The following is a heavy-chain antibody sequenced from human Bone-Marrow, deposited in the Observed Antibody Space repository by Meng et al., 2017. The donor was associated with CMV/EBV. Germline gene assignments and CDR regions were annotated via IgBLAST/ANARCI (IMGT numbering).Heavy chain of an antibody. D-gene: IGHD1-26*01. CDR1: GASMTSGGYY. V-gene: IGHV4-31*02. CDR2: IYYTGST. CDR3: ARDGDDGSYYGY. Sequence: TVSGASMTSGGYYWSWIHQHPGKGLEWIGYIYYTGSTYYNPSLKSRVTISADTSNNPFSLKLNSVTAADTAMYHCARDGDDGSYYGYWGQGILVTVSS. J-gene: IGHJ4*02.